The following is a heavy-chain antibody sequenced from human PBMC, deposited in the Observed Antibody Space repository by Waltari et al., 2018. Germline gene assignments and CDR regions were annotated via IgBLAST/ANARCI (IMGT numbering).Heavy chain of an antibody. J-gene: IGHJ4*02. V-gene: IGHV1-69*10. D-gene: IGHD6-13*01. CDR2: IIPILGIA. CDR3: ARAPPLDSSPYLFDY. CDR1: GGTFSSYA. Sequence: QVQLVQSGAEVKKPGSSVKVSCKASGGTFSSYAISWLRQAPGQGLEWMGGIIPILGIANYAQKFQGRVTITADKSTSTAYMELSSLRSEDTAVYYCARAPPLDSSPYLFDYWGQGTLVTVSS.